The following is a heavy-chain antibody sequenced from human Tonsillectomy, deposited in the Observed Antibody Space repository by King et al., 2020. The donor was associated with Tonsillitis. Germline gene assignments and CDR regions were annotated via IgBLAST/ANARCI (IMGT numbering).Heavy chain of an antibody. CDR2: ISYDGSNK. D-gene: IGHD5-18*01. J-gene: IGHJ6*02. CDR1: GFTFSSYA. V-gene: IGHV3-30-3*01. CDR3: ARDRIVDTAMVLYYYYYGMDV. Sequence: VQLVESGGGVVQPGRSLRLSCAASGFTFSSYAMHWVRQAPGKGLEWVAVISYDGSNKYYADSVKGRFTISRDNSKNTLYLQMNSRRAEDTAVYYCARDRIVDTAMVLYYYYYGMDVWGQGTTVTVSS.